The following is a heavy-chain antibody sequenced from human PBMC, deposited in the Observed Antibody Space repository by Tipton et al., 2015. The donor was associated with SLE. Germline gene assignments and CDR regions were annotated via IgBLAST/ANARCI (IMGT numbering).Heavy chain of an antibody. D-gene: IGHD5-18*01. J-gene: IGHJ4*02. Sequence: SLRLSCAASGFSFRSYGMNWVRQTPGKGLEWVAIISYDGTKKYYAASVEGRFSISRDNSKKTLFLQMGSLRAEDMAVYYCASWGYNYGSAYWGQGTQVTVSS. CDR3: ASWGYNYGSAY. V-gene: IGHV3-30*14. CDR1: GFSFRSYG. CDR2: ISYDGTKK.